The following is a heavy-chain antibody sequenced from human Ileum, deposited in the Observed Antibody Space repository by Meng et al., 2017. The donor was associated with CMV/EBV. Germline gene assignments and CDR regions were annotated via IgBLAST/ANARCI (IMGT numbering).Heavy chain of an antibody. CDR2: MYSSGTP. D-gene: IGHD3-10*01. Sequence: RQRQESGPGLGKPSETLSLTCSVSGVSISSSGDYWGWIRQPSGKGLEWIGNMYSSGTPYYNPSLKSRVTMSVDTSKNQFSLKLSSVTAADTAVYYCARWGSGTYYKGYFDYWGQGTLVTVSS. CDR3: ARWGSGTYYKGYFDY. V-gene: IGHV4-39*07. J-gene: IGHJ4*02. CDR1: GVSISSSGDY.